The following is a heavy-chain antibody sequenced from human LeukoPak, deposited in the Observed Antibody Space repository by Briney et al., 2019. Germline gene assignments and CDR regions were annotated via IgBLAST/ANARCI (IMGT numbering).Heavy chain of an antibody. V-gene: IGHV5-51*01. CDR3: ARGRGYSYGTDFDY. D-gene: IGHD5-18*01. J-gene: IGHJ4*02. CDR1: GYSFTNFW. CDR2: LYPGDSDT. Sequence: GESLKISCKGSGYSFTNFWIGWVRQMPGKGLEWMGILYPGDSDTRYSPSFQGQVTISADKSINTAYLQWRNLKASDSAMYYCARGRGYSYGTDFDYWGQGTQVTV.